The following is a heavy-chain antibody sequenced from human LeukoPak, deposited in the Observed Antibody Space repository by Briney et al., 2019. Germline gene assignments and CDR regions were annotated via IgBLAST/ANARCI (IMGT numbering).Heavy chain of an antibody. J-gene: IGHJ4*02. CDR2: IYYSGSA. CDR1: GGSISSSTYY. CDR3: ARRRDGGNLFDH. V-gene: IGHV4-39*01. Sequence: SETLSLTCTVSGGSISSSTYYWDWIRQPPGKGLEWIGTIYYSGSAYYNPSLKSRVTISVDTSENQFSLKLSSVTAADTAVYYCARRRDGGNLFDHWGQGTLVTVSS. D-gene: IGHD4-23*01.